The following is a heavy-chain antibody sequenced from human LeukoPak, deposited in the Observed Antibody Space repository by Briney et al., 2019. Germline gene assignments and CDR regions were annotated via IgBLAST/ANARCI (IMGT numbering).Heavy chain of an antibody. J-gene: IGHJ3*02. CDR2: IYYSGST. CDR3: ARADAIQQLVTGDAFDI. Sequence: SETLSLTCTVSGGSISSYYWSWIRQPPGKGLEWIWYIYYSGSTNYNPSLKSRVTISVDTSKNQFSLKLSSVTAADTAVYYCARADAIQQLVTGDAFDIWGQGTMVTVSS. V-gene: IGHV4-59*01. D-gene: IGHD6-13*01. CDR1: GGSISSYY.